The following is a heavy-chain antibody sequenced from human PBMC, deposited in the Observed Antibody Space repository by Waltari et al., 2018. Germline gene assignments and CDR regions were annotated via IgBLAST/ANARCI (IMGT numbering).Heavy chain of an antibody. CDR3: ASSRTHNWFDP. CDR1: GGSISRYY. Sequence: QVQLQESGPGLVKPSETLSLTCTVSGGSISRYYWLWIRQPPGKGLEWIGYIYYSGSTNYNPSLKSRVTISVDTSKNQFSLKLSSVTAADTAVYYCASSRTHNWFDPWGQGTLVTVSS. CDR2: IYYSGST. J-gene: IGHJ5*02. D-gene: IGHD2-2*01. V-gene: IGHV4-59*01.